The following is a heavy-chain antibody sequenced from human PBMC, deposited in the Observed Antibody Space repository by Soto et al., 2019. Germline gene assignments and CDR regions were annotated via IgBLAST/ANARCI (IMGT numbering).Heavy chain of an antibody. V-gene: IGHV1-18*04. Sequence: QVQLVQSGAEVKKPGASVKVSCKASGYTFTSYGISWVRQAPGQGLEWMGWISAYNGNTNYAQKLQGRGTMTTDTSTSTAYMELRSLRSDDTAVYYCAGDRPTGFWSGYYSHYGMDVWGQGTTVTVSS. D-gene: IGHD3-3*01. CDR2: ISAYNGNT. CDR1: GYTFTSYG. J-gene: IGHJ6*02. CDR3: AGDRPTGFWSGYYSHYGMDV.